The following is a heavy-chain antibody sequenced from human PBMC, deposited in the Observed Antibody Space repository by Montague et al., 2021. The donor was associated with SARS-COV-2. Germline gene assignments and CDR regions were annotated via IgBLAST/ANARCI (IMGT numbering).Heavy chain of an antibody. J-gene: IGHJ6*02. V-gene: IGHV3-30*18. D-gene: IGHD3-10*01. CDR3: AKNRDIFWFGEGRDSMDV. CDR2: ISYDGSIK. CDR1: GFTFNNFA. Sequence: SLRLSCAASGFTFNNFAMHWVRQAPGKGLEWVAVISYDGSIKYYADSXXGRFTISRDSSQKTLYLQMNSLSGEDTAVYYCAKNRDIFWFGEGRDSMDVWGQGTTVIVSS.